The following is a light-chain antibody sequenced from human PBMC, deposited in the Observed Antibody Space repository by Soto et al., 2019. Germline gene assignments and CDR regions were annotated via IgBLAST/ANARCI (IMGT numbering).Light chain of an antibody. V-gene: IGKV3-20*01. J-gene: IGKJ2*03. CDR3: QQFVNSPS. CDR1: QSVDNY. Sequence: VVLTQSPGTLSLSPGEGAALSCRASQSVDNYVAWYQQRPGQAPRLLLYASSRRAPGIPDRFSGSGSGTDFALTISMLEPEDFAIYYCQQFVNSPSFGQGTKLEIK. CDR2: ASS.